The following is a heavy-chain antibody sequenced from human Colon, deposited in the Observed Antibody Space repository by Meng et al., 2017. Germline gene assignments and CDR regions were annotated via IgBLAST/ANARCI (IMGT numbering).Heavy chain of an antibody. CDR3: ARSPYDFWSGYSRIFDY. CDR2: INPNSGGT. Sequence: QGQLVESGAEVQKPGDSVKVSCKASGYTFTGYYMHWVRQAPGQGLEWMGRINPNSGGTNYAQKFQGRVTMTRDTSISTAYMELSRLRSDDTAVYYCARSPYDFWSGYSRIFDYWGQGTLVTVSS. V-gene: IGHV1-2*06. CDR1: GYTFTGYY. D-gene: IGHD3-3*01. J-gene: IGHJ4*02.